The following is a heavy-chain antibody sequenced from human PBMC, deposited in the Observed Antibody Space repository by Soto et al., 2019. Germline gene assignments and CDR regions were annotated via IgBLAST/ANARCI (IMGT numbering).Heavy chain of an antibody. Sequence: EVQLVQSGGDLVQPGGSLRLSCVASGFTFSTYWMTWVRQAPGMGLEWVAGIKEDGSEEVYVDSVKGRFSISRDNAKTSLYLQLNSLRAEDKAVYYCATAISSPVSNFDYGGEGSLVTVSS. D-gene: IGHD2-2*01. CDR2: IKEDGSEE. CDR3: ATAISSPVSNFDY. CDR1: GFTFSTYW. J-gene: IGHJ4*02. V-gene: IGHV3-7*01.